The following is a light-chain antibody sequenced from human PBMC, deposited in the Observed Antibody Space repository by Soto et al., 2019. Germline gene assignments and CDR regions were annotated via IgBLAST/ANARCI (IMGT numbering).Light chain of an antibody. V-gene: IGKV3-20*01. J-gene: IGKJ1*01. Sequence: EIVLTPSPGTLSLSPGERATLSCRATQSVSSNYLAWYQQKSGQAPRLLIYGASSRATGIPDRFSGSGSGTDFTLTITRLEPEDFAVYFCLQYGGLPRKFGQGTKVDIK. CDR1: QSVSSNY. CDR3: LQYGGLPRK. CDR2: GAS.